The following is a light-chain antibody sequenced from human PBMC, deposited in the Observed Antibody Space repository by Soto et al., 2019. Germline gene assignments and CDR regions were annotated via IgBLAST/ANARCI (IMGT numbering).Light chain of an antibody. V-gene: IGKV1-39*01. CDR3: QQSFSTPRT. J-gene: IGKJ1*01. CDR2: ATS. CDR1: QSISRY. Sequence: DIQMTQSPSSLSASVGDRVTITCRASQSISRYLNWYQQKVGKAPKLLMYATSTLQSGVPSRFSGSGSGTDVTLTISNLQPEDFATYYCQQSFSTPRTFGQGTEVEF.